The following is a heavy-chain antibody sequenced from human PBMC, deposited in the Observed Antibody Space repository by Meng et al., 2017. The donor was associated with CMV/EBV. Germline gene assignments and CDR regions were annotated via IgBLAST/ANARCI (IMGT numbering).Heavy chain of an antibody. V-gene: IGHV5-51*01. CDR2: IYPGDSDT. CDR1: GYSFTSYW. J-gene: IGHJ6*02. D-gene: IGHD3-3*01. Sequence: GESLKLSCKGSGYSFTSYWIGWVRQMPGQGLEWMGIIYPGDSDTRYSPSFQGQVTISADKSISTAYLQWSSLKASDTAMYYCARAPHDFWSGYYKNGMDVWGQGTTVTVSS. CDR3: ARAPHDFWSGYYKNGMDV.